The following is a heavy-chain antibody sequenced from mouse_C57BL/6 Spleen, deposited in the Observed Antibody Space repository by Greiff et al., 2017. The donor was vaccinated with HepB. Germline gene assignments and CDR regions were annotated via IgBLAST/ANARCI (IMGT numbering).Heavy chain of an antibody. J-gene: IGHJ3*01. D-gene: IGHD2-5*01. V-gene: IGHV1-66*01. CDR2: IYPGSGNT. CDR1: GYSFTSYY. CDR3: ARGNYSNYAWFAY. Sequence: LVKPGASVKISCKASGYSFTSYYIHWVKQRPGQGLEWIGWIYPGSGNTKYNEKFKGKATLTADTSSSTAYMQLSSLTSEDSAVYYCARGNYSNYAWFAYWGQDSGHCLC.